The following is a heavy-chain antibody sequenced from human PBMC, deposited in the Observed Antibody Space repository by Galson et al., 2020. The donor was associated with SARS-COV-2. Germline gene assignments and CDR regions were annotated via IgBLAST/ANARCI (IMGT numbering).Heavy chain of an antibody. Sequence: GGSLRLSCAASGFTFSSYGMHWVRQAPGKGLEWVAVIWYDGSNKYYADSVKGRFTISRDNSKNTLYLQMNSLRAEDTAVYYCVKPRSSGSYFNWFDPWGQGTLVTVSS. J-gene: IGHJ5*02. CDR3: VKPRSSGSYFNWFDP. D-gene: IGHD1-26*01. CDR1: GFTFSSYG. CDR2: IWYDGSNK. V-gene: IGHV3-33*06.